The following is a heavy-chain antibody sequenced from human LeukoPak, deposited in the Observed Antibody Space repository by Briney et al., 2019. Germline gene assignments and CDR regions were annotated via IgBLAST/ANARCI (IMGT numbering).Heavy chain of an antibody. CDR1: GFTFSNYA. D-gene: IGHD4-23*01. CDR2: FSGSGDST. CDR3: ARRAGGYSHPYDY. J-gene: IGHJ4*02. V-gene: IGHV3-23*01. Sequence: GGSLRLSCAASGFTFSNYAMSWVRQAPGKGLEWVSTFSGSGDSTYYADSVKGRFTISRDNSKNTLYLQMNSLRAEDTAVYYCARRAGGYSHPYDYWGQGTLVTVSS.